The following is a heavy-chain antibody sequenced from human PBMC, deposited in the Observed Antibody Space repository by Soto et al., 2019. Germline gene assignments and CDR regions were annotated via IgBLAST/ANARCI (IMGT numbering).Heavy chain of an antibody. D-gene: IGHD1-26*01. J-gene: IGHJ4*02. CDR2: IIPIFGSA. CDR1: GGTFSSYG. Sequence: QVQLVQSGAEVKKPGSSVNVSCKASGGTFSSYGISWVRQAPGQGLEWMGGIIPIFGSANYAQKFQGRVTITADESTSTAYMELSSLRSEDTAIYYCAGTVGPRTSDNWGQGTLVTVSS. CDR3: AGTVGPRTSDN. V-gene: IGHV1-69*01.